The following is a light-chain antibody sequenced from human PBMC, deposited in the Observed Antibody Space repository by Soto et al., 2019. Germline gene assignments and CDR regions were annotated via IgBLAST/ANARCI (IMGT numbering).Light chain of an antibody. CDR1: PSASSSY. CDR3: QQDGSSPA. J-gene: IGKJ2*01. Sequence: IVLTQSPGTLSLSPGERATLSCRASPSASSSYLAWYQQKPGQAPRLLIYGASSRATGIPDRFSGSGSGTDFTLTISRLEPEDSAVYYCQQDGSSPAFGQGTKLEIK. CDR2: GAS. V-gene: IGKV3-20*01.